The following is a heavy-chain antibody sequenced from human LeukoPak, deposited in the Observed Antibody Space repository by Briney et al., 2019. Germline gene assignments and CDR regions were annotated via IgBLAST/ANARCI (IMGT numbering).Heavy chain of an antibody. CDR3: ARAGYSSGWYGFDY. CDR1: GGSISSGSCY. CDR2: IYTSGST. J-gene: IGHJ4*02. Sequence: SETLSLTCTASGGSISSGSCYWSWIRQPAGKGLEWIGRIYTSGSTNYNPSLKSRVTISVDTSKNQLSLKLSSVTAADTAVYYCARAGYSSGWYGFDYWGQGTLVTVSS. D-gene: IGHD6-19*01. V-gene: IGHV4-61*02.